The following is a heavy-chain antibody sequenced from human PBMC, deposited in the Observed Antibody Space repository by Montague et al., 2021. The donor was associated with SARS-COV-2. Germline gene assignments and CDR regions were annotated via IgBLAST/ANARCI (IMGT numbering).Heavy chain of an antibody. J-gene: IGHJ4*02. CDR2: IYYSGST. CDR3: ARRALGYCSGGSCYSGFDY. CDR1: GGSISSYY. D-gene: IGHD2-15*01. V-gene: IGHV4-59*08. Sequence: SETLSLTCTVSGGSISSYYWSWIRQPPGKGLEWIGYIYYSGSTNYSPSLKSRVTISVDTSKNQFSLKLGSVTAADTAVYYCARRALGYCSGGSCYSGFDYWGQGTLVTVSS.